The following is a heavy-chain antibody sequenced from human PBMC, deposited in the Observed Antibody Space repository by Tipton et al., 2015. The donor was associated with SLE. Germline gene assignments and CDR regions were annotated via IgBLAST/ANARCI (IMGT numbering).Heavy chain of an antibody. CDR1: GESFSGHY. J-gene: IGHJ5*01. CDR3: ARDFGNVGRFDS. Sequence: TLSLTCAIYGESFSGHYWTWIRQPPGKGLEWLGEIKYTGSTKYSPSLQRRVAISVDTSRNQFSLKLNSLTAADTAVYYCARDFGNVGRFDSWGQGTLVTVSS. V-gene: IGHV4-34*01. D-gene: IGHD3-10*01. CDR2: IKYTGST.